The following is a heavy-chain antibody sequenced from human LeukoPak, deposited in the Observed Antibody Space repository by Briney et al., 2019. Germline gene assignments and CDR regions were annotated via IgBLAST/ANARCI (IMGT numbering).Heavy chain of an antibody. V-gene: IGHV1-69*06. CDR2: IIPIFGTA. J-gene: IGHJ4*02. D-gene: IGHD6-19*01. CDR1: GGTFSSYA. Sequence: GSSVKVSCKASGGTFSSYAISWVRQAPGQGLEWMGGIIPIFGTANYAQKFQGRVTITADKSTSTAYMELSSLRSEDTAGYYCASSRGYSSGWSRGYFDYWGQGTLVTVSS. CDR3: ASSRGYSSGWSRGYFDY.